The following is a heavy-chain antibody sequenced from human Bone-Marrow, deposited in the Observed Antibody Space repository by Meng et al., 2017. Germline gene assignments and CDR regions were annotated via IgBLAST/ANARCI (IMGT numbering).Heavy chain of an antibody. CDR3: ARGTGVVLWFGELWDY. CDR1: GFTFSSYA. V-gene: IGHV3-30*01. D-gene: IGHD3-10*01. CDR2: ISYDGSNK. J-gene: IGHJ4*02. Sequence: SLKISCAASGFTFSSYAMHWVRQAPGKGLEWVAVISYDGSNKYYADSVKGRFTISRDNSKNTLYLQMNSLRAEDTAVYYCARGTGVVLWFGELWDYWGQGTLVTVSS.